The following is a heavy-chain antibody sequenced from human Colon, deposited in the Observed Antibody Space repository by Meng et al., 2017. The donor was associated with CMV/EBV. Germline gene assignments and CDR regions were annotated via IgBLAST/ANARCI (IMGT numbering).Heavy chain of an antibody. CDR1: GFTFSNYA. Sequence: GGPLRLSGAASGFTFSNYAMSWVRQAPGKGLEWVSTVIGSGANTYYADSVKGRSTISRDHSKNTLSLQMNSLRAEDTAIYYCAKRYTNNWYYFDYWGQGTLVTVSS. J-gene: IGHJ4*02. CDR3: AKRYTNNWYYFDY. CDR2: VIGSGANT. D-gene: IGHD6-13*01. V-gene: IGHV3-23*01.